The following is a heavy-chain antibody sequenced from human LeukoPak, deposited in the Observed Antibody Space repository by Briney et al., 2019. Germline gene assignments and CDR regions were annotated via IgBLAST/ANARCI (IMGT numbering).Heavy chain of an antibody. V-gene: IGHV3-48*01. D-gene: IGHD3-3*01. CDR2: ISSSSSTI. CDR1: GFTFSIYS. Sequence: GGSLRLSCAASGFTFSIYSMSWVRQAPGEGLEWVSYISSSSSTISYADSVKGRFTISRDNAENSLYLQMNSLRAEDTAVYYCARAGDFSFKDWGQGTLVTVSS. CDR3: ARAGDFSFKD. J-gene: IGHJ4*02.